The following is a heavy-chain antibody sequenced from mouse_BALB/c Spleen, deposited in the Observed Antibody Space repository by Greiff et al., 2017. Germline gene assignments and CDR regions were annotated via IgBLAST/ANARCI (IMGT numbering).Heavy chain of an antibody. J-gene: IGHJ4*01. Sequence: VHLVESGPGLVAPSQSLSITCTVSGFSLTSYGVHWVRQPPGKGLEWLGVIWAGGSTNYNSALMSRLSISKDNSKSQVFLKMNSLQTDDTAMYYCARDVGLRRGYYYAMDYWGQGTSVTVSA. CDR2: IWAGGST. V-gene: IGHV2-9*02. CDR3: ARDVGLRRGYYYAMDY. CDR1: GFSLTSYG. D-gene: IGHD2-2*01.